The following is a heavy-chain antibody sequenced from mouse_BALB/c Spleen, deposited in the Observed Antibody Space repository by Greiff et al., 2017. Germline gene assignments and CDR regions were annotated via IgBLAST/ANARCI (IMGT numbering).Heavy chain of an antibody. CDR3: ARGDYYGNAWFAY. D-gene: IGHD2-1*01. V-gene: IGHV1S29*02. CDR2: IYPYNGGT. CDR1: GYTFTDYN. J-gene: IGHJ3*01. Sequence: EVQLQQSGPELVKPGASVKISCKASGYTFTDYNMHWVKQSHGKSLEWIGYIYPYNGGTGYNQKFKSKATLTVDNSSSTAYMELRSLTSEDSAVYYCARGDYYGNAWFAYWGQGTLVTVSA.